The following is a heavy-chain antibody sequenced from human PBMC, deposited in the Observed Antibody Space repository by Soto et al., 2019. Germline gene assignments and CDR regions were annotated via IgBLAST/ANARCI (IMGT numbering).Heavy chain of an antibody. CDR3: ARVGGSYYFYYYGMDV. J-gene: IGHJ6*02. CDR2: INHSGST. CDR1: GGSFSCYY. Sequence: SETLSLTCAVYGGSFSCYYWSWIRQPPGKGLEWIGEINHSGSTNYNPSLKSRVTISVDTSKNQFSLKLSSVTAADKAVYYCARVGGSYYFYYYGMDVWGQGTTVTVSS. D-gene: IGHD1-26*01. V-gene: IGHV4-34*01.